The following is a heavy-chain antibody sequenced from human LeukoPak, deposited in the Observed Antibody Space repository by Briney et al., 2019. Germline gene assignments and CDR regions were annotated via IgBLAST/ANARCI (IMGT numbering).Heavy chain of an antibody. Sequence: SETLSLTCTVSGGSISSYYWSWIRQHPGKGLEWIGYIYYSGSTYYNPSLKSRVTISVDTSKNQFSLKLSSVTAADTAVYYCARAPLETTSFFDYWGQGTLVTVSS. CDR3: ARAPLETTSFFDY. J-gene: IGHJ4*02. CDR2: IYYSGST. D-gene: IGHD1-1*01. CDR1: GGSISSYY. V-gene: IGHV4-59*06.